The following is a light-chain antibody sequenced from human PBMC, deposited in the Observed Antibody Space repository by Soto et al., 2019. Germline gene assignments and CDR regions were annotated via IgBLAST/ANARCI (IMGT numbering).Light chain of an antibody. V-gene: IGKV3-15*01. CDR3: QQYNNWPPE. Sequence: TVMTQSPAILSASPGERVTLSCSASESVNTNLDWYQQKPGQGPRLLVYGASTRATGIPARFSGSGSGTEFALTIRSLQSEDFAVYHCQQYNNWPPEFGQGTKVEMK. CDR1: ESVNTN. J-gene: IGKJ1*01. CDR2: GAS.